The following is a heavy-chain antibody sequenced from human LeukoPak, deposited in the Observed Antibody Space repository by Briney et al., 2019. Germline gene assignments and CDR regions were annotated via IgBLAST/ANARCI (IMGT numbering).Heavy chain of an antibody. CDR3: AKDLRAGYYDSSGIY. J-gene: IGHJ4*02. Sequence: GGSLRLSCAASGFTFSSYAMSWVRQAPGKGLEWVSAISGSGGSTYYADSVKGRFTVSRDNSKNTLNLQMNSLRAEDTAVYYCAKDLRAGYYDSSGIYWGQGTLVTVSS. CDR1: GFTFSSYA. V-gene: IGHV3-23*01. D-gene: IGHD3-22*01. CDR2: ISGSGGST.